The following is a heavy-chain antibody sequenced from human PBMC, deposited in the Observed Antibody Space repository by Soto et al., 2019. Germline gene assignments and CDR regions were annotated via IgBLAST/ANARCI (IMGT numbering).Heavy chain of an antibody. CDR2: IIPTFDTI. CDR1: GATFSTFA. CDR3: GSPLRWSGYYIAFDY. Sequence: QVQLLQSGAEVKKPGSSVKVSCKASGATFSTFAFSWVRQAPGQGLEWMGGIIPTFDTINYAQKFQGRVTISADESTGRAYMELSSLSSEDTAVYYCGSPLRWSGYYIAFDYWGQGTLVIVSS. J-gene: IGHJ4*02. V-gene: IGHV1-69*01. D-gene: IGHD3-3*01.